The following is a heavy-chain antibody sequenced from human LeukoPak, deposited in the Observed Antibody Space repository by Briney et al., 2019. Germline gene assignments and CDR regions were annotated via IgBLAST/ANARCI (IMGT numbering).Heavy chain of an antibody. CDR2: IYPGDSDT. CDR3: ARPRDSSASYYFDY. V-gene: IGHV5-51*01. CDR1: GYSFTNYW. Sequence: GESLKISCKGSGYSFTNYWIGWVRQMPGKGLEWMGIIYPGDSDTRYSPSFQGQVIISADKSISTAYLQWSSLKASDTAMYYCARPRDSSASYYFDYWGQGTLVTVSS. J-gene: IGHJ4*02. D-gene: IGHD3-22*01.